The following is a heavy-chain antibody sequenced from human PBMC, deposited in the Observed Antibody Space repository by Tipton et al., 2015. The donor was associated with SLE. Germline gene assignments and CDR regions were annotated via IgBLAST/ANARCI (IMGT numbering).Heavy chain of an antibody. V-gene: IGHV4-39*07. J-gene: IGHJ4*02. CDR1: GGSISSSSYY. D-gene: IGHD3-10*01. CDR3: ARGSYGSGSFDY. Sequence: TLSLTCTVSGGSISSSSYYWGWIRQPPGKGLEWIGSIYYSGSTYYNPSLKSRVTISVDTSKNQFSLKLSSVTAADTAVYYCARGSYGSGSFDYWGQGTLVTVSS. CDR2: IYYSGST.